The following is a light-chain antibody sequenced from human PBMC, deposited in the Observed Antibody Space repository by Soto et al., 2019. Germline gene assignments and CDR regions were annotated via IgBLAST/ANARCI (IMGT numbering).Light chain of an antibody. CDR3: QQYGASRT. CDR2: GSS. J-gene: IGKJ1*01. Sequence: VLTHSPGTLSLSPGERATLSCGASQTLSSSHLAWYQQKPGQAPRLLIYGSSSRATDIPDRFSGSGSGTDLTLTISTLEPEDFAIYYCQQYGASRTFGQGTEVDIK. V-gene: IGKV3-20*01. CDR1: QTLSSSH.